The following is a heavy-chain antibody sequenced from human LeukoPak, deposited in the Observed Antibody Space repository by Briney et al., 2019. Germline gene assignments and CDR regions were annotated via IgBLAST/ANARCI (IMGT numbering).Heavy chain of an antibody. Sequence: PSETLSLTCAVYGGSFSGYYWSWIRQPPGKGLEWIGEINHSGSTNYNPSLKSRVTISVDTSKNQFSLKLSSVTAADTAVYYCARHGRRGRRGYYFDYWGQGTPVTVSS. CDR1: GGSFSGYY. CDR3: ARHGRRGRRGYYFDY. V-gene: IGHV4-34*01. J-gene: IGHJ4*02. CDR2: INHSGST. D-gene: IGHD2-15*01.